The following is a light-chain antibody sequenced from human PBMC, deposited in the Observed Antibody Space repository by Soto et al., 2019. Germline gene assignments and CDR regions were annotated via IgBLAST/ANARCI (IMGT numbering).Light chain of an antibody. J-gene: IGKJ4*01. CDR1: QSVSSN. V-gene: IGKV3-15*01. CDR2: GAS. CDR3: QQYNKWPLT. Sequence: EIVMKQSPATLSESPRERATLSCRASQSVSSNLAWYQQKRGQAPRLLIYGASTRATGIPARFSGSGSGAEFTLTMSSLQSEDFAVYYCQQYNKWPLTFGGGTKVDIK.